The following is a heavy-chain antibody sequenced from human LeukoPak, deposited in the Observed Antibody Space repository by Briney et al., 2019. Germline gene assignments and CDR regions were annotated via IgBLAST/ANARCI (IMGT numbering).Heavy chain of an antibody. Sequence: PGGSLRLSCAASGFTFSSYEMNWVRQAPGKGLEWVSYISSGSTIYYADSVKGRFTISRDNAKNSLYLQMNSLRAEDTAVYYCARILDSAWGELGYWGQGTLVTVSS. J-gene: IGHJ4*02. V-gene: IGHV3-48*03. CDR3: ARILDSAWGELGY. D-gene: IGHD6-19*01. CDR1: GFTFSSYE. CDR2: ISSGSTI.